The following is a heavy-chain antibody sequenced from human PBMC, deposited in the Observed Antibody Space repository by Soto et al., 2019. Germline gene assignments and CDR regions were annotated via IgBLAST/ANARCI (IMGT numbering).Heavy chain of an antibody. CDR2: IYPGDSEI. V-gene: IGHV5-51*01. CDR1: GYSFTSYW. J-gene: IGHJ4*02. D-gene: IGHD4-17*01. Sequence: SLKISCKASGYSFTSYWIGWVRQVPGEGLEWMGIIYPGDSEIRYNPSFQGQVTISADKSITTAYLQWSRLAASDTAMYYCARHSEDTVTPDFWGQGTLVTVSS. CDR3: ARHSEDTVTPDF.